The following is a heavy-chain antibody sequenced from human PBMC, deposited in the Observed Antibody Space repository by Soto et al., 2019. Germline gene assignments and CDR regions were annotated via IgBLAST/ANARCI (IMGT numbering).Heavy chain of an antibody. CDR2: INSGNGNT. J-gene: IGHJ4*01. CDR3: ARGNRSYCYWGV. Sequence: QVQLVQSGAEVKKPGASVKVSCKASGYTFTSYAMHWVRQAPGHRLEWMGWINSGNGNTKYSQQFQGRVTSTRDTSASTAYMELIRLRSEVTAVYYCARGNRSYCYWGVWGHGALVTVSA. CDR1: GYTFTSYA. D-gene: IGHD2-21*01. V-gene: IGHV1-3*01.